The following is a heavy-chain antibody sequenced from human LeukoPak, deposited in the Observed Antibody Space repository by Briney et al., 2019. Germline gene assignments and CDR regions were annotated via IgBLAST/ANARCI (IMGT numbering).Heavy chain of an antibody. CDR1: GGSFSGYY. CDR2: INHSGST. V-gene: IGHV4-34*01. Sequence: SETLSLTCAVYGGSFSGYYWSWIRQPPGKGLEWIGEINHSGSTNYNPSLKSRVTISVDTSKNQFSLKLSSVTAADTAVYYCARILRTDGTHAFDIWGQGTMVTVSS. J-gene: IGHJ3*02. CDR3: ARILRTDGTHAFDI. D-gene: IGHD1-7*01.